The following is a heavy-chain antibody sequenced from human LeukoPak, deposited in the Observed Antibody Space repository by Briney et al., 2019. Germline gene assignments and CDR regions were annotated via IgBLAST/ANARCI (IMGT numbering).Heavy chain of an antibody. V-gene: IGHV3-23*01. Sequence: GGSLSLSCAPSGFTFSSYAMSWVRQAPGKGLEWVSAISGSGGSTYYADSVKGRFTISRDNSKNTLYLQMNSLRAEDTAVYYCAKDSPPVESLYDYWGQGTLVTVSS. CDR3: AKDSPPVESLYDY. CDR2: ISGSGGST. CDR1: GFTFSSYA. J-gene: IGHJ4*02. D-gene: IGHD5-24*01.